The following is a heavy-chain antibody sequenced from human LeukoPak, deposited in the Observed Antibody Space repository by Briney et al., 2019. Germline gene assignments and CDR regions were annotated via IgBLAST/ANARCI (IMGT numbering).Heavy chain of an antibody. V-gene: IGHV3-48*04. CDR2: ISSSSSTI. Sequence: GGSLRLSCAASGITFSSYSMNWVRQAPGKGLEWVSYISSSSSTIYYADSVKGRFTISRDNAKNSLYLQMNSLRAEDTAVYYCARGGRATTTPDYWAREPWSPSPQ. CDR3: ARGGRATTTPDY. CDR1: GITFSSYS. J-gene: IGHJ4*02. D-gene: IGHD4-17*01.